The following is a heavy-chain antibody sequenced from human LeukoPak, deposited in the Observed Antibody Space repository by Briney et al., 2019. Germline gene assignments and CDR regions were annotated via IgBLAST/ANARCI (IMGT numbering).Heavy chain of an antibody. Sequence: GGSLRLSCAASGFTVSSNYMSWVRQAPGKGLEWVSVIYSGGSTYYADSVKGRFTISRDNSKNSLFVQMNSLRAEDTAVYFCAKSRSGSANWALQIFDNWGQGTLVTVSS. V-gene: IGHV3-53*01. CDR2: IYSGGST. CDR3: AKSRSGSANWALQIFDN. CDR1: GFTVSSNY. J-gene: IGHJ4*02. D-gene: IGHD1-1*01.